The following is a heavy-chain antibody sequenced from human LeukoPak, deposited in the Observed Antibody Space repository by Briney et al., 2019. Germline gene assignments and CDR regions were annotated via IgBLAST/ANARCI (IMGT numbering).Heavy chain of an antibody. J-gene: IGHJ4*02. Sequence: ASVKVSCKASGYTFTGYYMHWVRQAPGQGLEWMGWINPNSGGTNYAQKFQGRVTMTRDTSISTAYMELSRLRSDDTAVYYCARDSRSSNGFGESIDYWGQGTLVTVSS. CDR1: GYTFTGYY. V-gene: IGHV1-2*02. CDR3: ARDSRSSNGFGESIDY. D-gene: IGHD3-10*01. CDR2: INPNSGGT.